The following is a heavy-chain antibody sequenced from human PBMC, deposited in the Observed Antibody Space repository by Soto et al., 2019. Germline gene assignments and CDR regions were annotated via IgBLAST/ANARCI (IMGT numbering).Heavy chain of an antibody. J-gene: IGHJ4*02. CDR1: GGSISSYY. V-gene: IGHV4-39*01. Sequence: SETLSLTCTASGGSISSYYRGWIRQSPGKGLEWIGSVYYRGRSYSKSSVKSRVTISVDTSKNRFSLSLNSVTASDTAVYFCVSQRTTVPTQAYFDYWGPGALVTVSS. CDR3: VSQRTTVPTQAYFDY. CDR2: VYYRGRS. D-gene: IGHD4-17*01.